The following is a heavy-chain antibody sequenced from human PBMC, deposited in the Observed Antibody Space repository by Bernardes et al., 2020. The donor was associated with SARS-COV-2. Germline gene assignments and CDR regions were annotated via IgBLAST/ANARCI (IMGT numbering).Heavy chain of an antibody. CDR3: ARGRSSLRF. Sequence: SETLSLTCTASGDSISSGGYYWSWVRQHPGKGLEWIGYIYYSGSTYYNPSLKGRVTMSVDTSKNQFSLKLSSVTAADTAVYYCARGRSSLRFWGQGTLVTVSS. J-gene: IGHJ4*02. CDR2: IYYSGST. V-gene: IGHV4-31*03. CDR1: GDSISSGGYY.